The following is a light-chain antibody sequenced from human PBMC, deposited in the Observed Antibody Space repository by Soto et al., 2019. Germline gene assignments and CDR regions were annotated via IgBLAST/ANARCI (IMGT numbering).Light chain of an antibody. CDR1: QSISNL. J-gene: IGKJ4*01. Sequence: DIQMTQSPSTLSASVGDRVTITCRASQSISNLLAWYQQKPGQAPKLLIYDASSLESGVPSRFSGSGSGTEFTLTISGLQPDDFASYYCQQYNSFSLTFGGGTKVDNK. CDR3: QQYNSFSLT. V-gene: IGKV1-5*01. CDR2: DAS.